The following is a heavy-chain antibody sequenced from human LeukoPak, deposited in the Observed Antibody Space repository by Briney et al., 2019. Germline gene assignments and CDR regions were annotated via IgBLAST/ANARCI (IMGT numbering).Heavy chain of an antibody. CDR2: ISSSSSYI. CDR1: GFTFSSYS. D-gene: IGHD3-10*01. V-gene: IGHV3-21*01. J-gene: IGHJ4*02. Sequence: PGGSLRLSCAASGFTFSSYSMNWVRQAPGKGLEWVSSISSSSSYIYYADSVKGRFTISRDNAKNSLYLQMNSLRAEDTAVYYCARDRLWFGEMNYFDYWGQGTLVTVSS. CDR3: ARDRLWFGEMNYFDY.